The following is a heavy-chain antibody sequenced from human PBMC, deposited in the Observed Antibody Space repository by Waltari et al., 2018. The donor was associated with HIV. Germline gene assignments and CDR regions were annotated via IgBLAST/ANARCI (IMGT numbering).Heavy chain of an antibody. D-gene: IGHD3-22*01. V-gene: IGHV3-30*04. Sequence: QVQLVESGGGVVQPGMALSFSSAASGVTFSPYSIHWVRQAPGKGLEWVAIISYGGRNKYYADSVKGRFTISRDNSKNTVYLQMNSLRGEDTAVYYCARDGHFYDSRPLDYWGQGTLVTVSS. J-gene: IGHJ4*02. CDR1: GVTFSPYS. CDR2: ISYGGRNK. CDR3: ARDGHFYDSRPLDY.